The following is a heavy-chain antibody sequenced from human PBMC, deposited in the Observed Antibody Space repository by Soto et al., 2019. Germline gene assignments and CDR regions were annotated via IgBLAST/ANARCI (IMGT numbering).Heavy chain of an antibody. CDR2: IIPIFGTA. CDR3: ARQEIAAAAGTWYFDY. Sequence: QVQLVQSGAEVKKPGSSVTVSCKASGGTFSSYAISWVRQAPGQGLEWMGGIIPIFGTANYAQKFQGRVTITADESTSTADMELSSLRSEDTAVYYCARQEIAAAAGTWYFDYWGQGTLVTVSS. D-gene: IGHD6-13*01. CDR1: GGTFSSYA. J-gene: IGHJ4*02. V-gene: IGHV1-69*01.